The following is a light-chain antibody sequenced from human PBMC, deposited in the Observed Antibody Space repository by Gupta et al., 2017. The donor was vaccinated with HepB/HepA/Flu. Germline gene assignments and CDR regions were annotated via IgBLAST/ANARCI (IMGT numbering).Light chain of an antibody. J-gene: IGKJ4*01. V-gene: IGKV3-15*01. CDR2: GAS. Sequence: EVVMTQSPATLSVSPGERATLSCRASRSISSNLAWYQQKPGQAPRLLMYGASTGAAGIPARFSGGWAGTEFTRTITSPQSEDSAVYYCQQYNYWPLTFGGGTKVEIK. CDR3: QQYNYWPLT. CDR1: RSISSN.